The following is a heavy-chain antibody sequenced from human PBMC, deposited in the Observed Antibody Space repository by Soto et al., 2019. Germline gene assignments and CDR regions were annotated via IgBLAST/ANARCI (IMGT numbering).Heavy chain of an antibody. D-gene: IGHD1-26*01. Sequence: QVQLQESGPGVVEPSQTLSLTCTVSGGSINNNGYFWSWIRQPPGSGLEWIGHIYNSGSTYSNPTIKSRLTISVDTSKNQFSLKLSSVTAADTAVYYCACGPSGDKVDSWGQGTLVTVSS. CDR2: IYNSGST. J-gene: IGHJ4*02. V-gene: IGHV4-30-4*01. CDR1: GGSINNNGYF. CDR3: ACGPSGDKVDS.